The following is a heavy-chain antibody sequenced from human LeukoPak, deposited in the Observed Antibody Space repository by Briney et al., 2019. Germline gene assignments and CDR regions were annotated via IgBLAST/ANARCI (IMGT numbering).Heavy chain of an antibody. J-gene: IGHJ2*01. CDR2: IYYSGST. CDR3: ARAQWLQKLAFYWYFDL. Sequence: SETLSLTCTVSGGSISSYYWSWIRQPPGKGLEWIGYIYYSGSTNYNPSLKSRVTISVDTSKNQFSLKLSSVTAADTAVYYCARAQWLQKLAFYWYFDLWGRGTLVTVSS. D-gene: IGHD6-19*01. CDR1: GGSISSYY. V-gene: IGHV4-59*01.